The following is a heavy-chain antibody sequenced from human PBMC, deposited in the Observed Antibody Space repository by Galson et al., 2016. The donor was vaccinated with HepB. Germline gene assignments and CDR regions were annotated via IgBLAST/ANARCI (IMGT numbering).Heavy chain of an antibody. CDR1: GGSISGYY. CDR2: ISNSGTT. J-gene: IGHJ4*02. D-gene: IGHD3-22*01. V-gene: IGHV4-59*01. CDR3: ARGPLLYDDSGYHLVPLDD. Sequence: SETLSLTCNVSGGSISGYYWSWIRQPPGKGLDWIGYISNSGTTNYNPSLKSRVTISRDTSQNHFSLKMDSVTAADPAVYYCARGPLLYDDSGYHLVPLDDWGKGTLVTVSS.